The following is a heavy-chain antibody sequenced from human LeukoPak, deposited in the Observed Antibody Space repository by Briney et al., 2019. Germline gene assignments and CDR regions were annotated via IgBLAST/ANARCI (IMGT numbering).Heavy chain of an antibody. CDR2: MKQDGSET. CDR3: ARDKVVGATHFDY. Sequence: GGSLRLSCAASGFTFSSYWMSWVRQAPGKGLEWVANMKQDGSETYYVDSVKGRFTISRDNAKNSLYLQMNSLRAEDTAVYYCARDKVVGATHFDYWGQGALVTVSS. D-gene: IGHD1-26*01. V-gene: IGHV3-7*01. CDR1: GFTFSSYW. J-gene: IGHJ4*02.